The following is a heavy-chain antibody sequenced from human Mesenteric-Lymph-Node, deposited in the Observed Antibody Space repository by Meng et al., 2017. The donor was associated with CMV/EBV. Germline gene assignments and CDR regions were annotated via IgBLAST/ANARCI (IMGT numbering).Heavy chain of an antibody. Sequence: SETLSLTCTVSGGSISSSSYYWGWIRQPPGKGLEWIGYIYYSGSTNYNPSLKSRVTISVDTSRNQFSLKLSSVTAADTAVYYCAREDYGSGTPGYFDCWGQGTLVTVSS. CDR1: GGSISSSSYY. CDR2: IYYSGST. CDR3: AREDYGSGTPGYFDC. V-gene: IGHV4-61*01. J-gene: IGHJ4*02. D-gene: IGHD3-10*01.